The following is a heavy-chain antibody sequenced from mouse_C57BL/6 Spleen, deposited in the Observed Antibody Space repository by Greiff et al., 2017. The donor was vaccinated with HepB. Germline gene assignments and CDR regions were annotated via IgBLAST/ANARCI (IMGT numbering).Heavy chain of an antibody. Sequence: QVQLKQPGAELVRPGTSVKLSCKASGYTFTSYWMHWVKQRPGQGLEWIGVIDPSDSYTNYNQKFKGKATLTVDTSSSTAYMQLSSLTSEDSAVYYGARGGFAYWGQGTLVTVSA. V-gene: IGHV1-59*01. CDR2: IDPSDSYT. CDR1: GYTFTSYW. CDR3: ARGGFAY. J-gene: IGHJ3*01.